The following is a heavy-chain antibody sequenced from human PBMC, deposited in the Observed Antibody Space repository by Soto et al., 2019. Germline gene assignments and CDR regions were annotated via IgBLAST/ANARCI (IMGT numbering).Heavy chain of an antibody. V-gene: IGHV5-51*01. Sequence: GESLKISCKGSGYSFTSYWIGWVRQMPGKGLEWMGIIYPGDSDTRYSPSFQGQVTISADKSISTAYLQWSSLKASDTAMYYCATSRGIVVVPAAQTEDYGMDVWCQGTTVTVSS. CDR1: GYSFTSYW. CDR2: IYPGDSDT. CDR3: ATSRGIVVVPAAQTEDYGMDV. D-gene: IGHD2-2*01. J-gene: IGHJ6*02.